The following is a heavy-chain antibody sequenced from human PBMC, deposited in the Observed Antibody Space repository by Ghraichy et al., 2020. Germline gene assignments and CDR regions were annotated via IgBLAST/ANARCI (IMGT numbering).Heavy chain of an antibody. CDR2: INSDGSST. V-gene: IGHV3-74*01. Sequence: GGSLRLTCAASGFTFSSYWMHWVRQAPGKGLVWVSRINSDGSSTSYADSVKGRFTISRDNAKNTLYLQMNSLRAEDTAVYYCVPIHTLRFLEWSPMVYGMDVWGQGTTVTVSS. D-gene: IGHD3-3*01. CDR3: VPIHTLRFLEWSPMVYGMDV. J-gene: IGHJ6*02. CDR1: GFTFSSYW.